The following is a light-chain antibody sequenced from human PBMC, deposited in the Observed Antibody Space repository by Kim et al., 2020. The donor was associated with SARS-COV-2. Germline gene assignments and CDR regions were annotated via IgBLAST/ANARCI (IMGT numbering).Light chain of an antibody. Sequence: SYELTQPPSVSVSPGQTASLTCSGDKLGDKYVSWYQQTPGQSPVVLIYQDNKRPSGIPERFSGSKSGNTATLTISGTQAMGEADYFCQAWDSSTAVFGGG. CDR2: QDN. CDR1: KLGDKY. J-gene: IGLJ3*02. CDR3: QAWDSSTAV. V-gene: IGLV3-1*01.